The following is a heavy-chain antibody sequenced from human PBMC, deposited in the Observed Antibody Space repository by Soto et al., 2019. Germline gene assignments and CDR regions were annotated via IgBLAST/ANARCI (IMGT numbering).Heavy chain of an antibody. D-gene: IGHD3-22*01. J-gene: IGHJ4*02. V-gene: IGHV4-59*01. CDR3: ARGSYDSSTYYYEPFDS. CDR1: GGSIGSYS. Sequence: SETLSLTCTVSGGSIGSYSWSWIRQPPGKGLECIGCPYYGCTNYNPSFKSRVTISVDVSKDQFSLRLSSVTAADTAVYYCARGSYDSSTYYYEPFDSWGQGTLVTVSS. CDR2: PYYGCT.